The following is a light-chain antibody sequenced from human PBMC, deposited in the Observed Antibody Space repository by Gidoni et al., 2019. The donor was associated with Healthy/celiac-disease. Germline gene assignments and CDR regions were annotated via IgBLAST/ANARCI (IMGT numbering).Light chain of an antibody. CDR1: QSVSSN. J-gene: IGKJ4*01. CDR3: QQYNNWPPLT. Sequence: EIVITQSPATLSFSPGERATLSCRASQSVSSNLAWYQQKPGQAPRLLIYGASTRATGIPARFSGSGSGTEFTLTISSLQSEDFAVYYCQQYNNWPPLTFGGGTKVEIK. V-gene: IGKV3-15*01. CDR2: GAS.